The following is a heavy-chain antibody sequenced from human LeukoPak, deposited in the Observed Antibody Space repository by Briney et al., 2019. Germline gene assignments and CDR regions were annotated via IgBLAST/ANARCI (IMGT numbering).Heavy chain of an antibody. D-gene: IGHD6-6*01. CDR1: GYTFTSYD. V-gene: IGHV1-8*01. Sequence: ASVKVSCKAPGYTFTSYDINWVRQATGQGLEWMGWMNPNSGNTGYAQKFQGRVTMTRNTSISTVYMELSSLRSEDTAVYYCARDTDLSSSGYYYYMDVWGKGTTVTVSS. CDR3: ARDTDLSSSGYYYYMDV. J-gene: IGHJ6*03. CDR2: MNPNSGNT.